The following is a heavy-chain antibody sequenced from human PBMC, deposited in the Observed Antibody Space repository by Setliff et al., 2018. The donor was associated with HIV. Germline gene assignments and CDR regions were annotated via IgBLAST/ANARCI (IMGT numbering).Heavy chain of an antibody. J-gene: IGHJ3*02. D-gene: IGHD2-2*01. CDR2: IYPGDSDT. Sequence: PGESLKISCKGSGYTFTNYWIGWVRQMPGKGLEWMGIIYPGDSDTRYSPSFQGQVTISADKSISTAYLQWSSLKASDTAMYYCARRLRYCTSTSCPAAAFDIWGRGTTVTVSS. CDR3: ARRLRYCTSTSCPAAAFDI. V-gene: IGHV5-51*01. CDR1: GYTFTNYW.